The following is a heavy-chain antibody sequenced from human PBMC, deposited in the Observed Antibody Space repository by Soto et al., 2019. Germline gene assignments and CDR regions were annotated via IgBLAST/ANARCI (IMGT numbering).Heavy chain of an antibody. J-gene: IGHJ3*02. D-gene: IGHD4-17*01. CDR2: IKSKTDGGTT. CDR3: TTAESAVTTTDAFDI. Sequence: EVQLVESGGGLVKPGGSLRLSCAASGFTFSNVWMSWVRQAPGKGLEWVGRIKSKTDGGTTDYAAPVKGRFTISRDDSKNTLYLQMNSLKTEDTAVYYCTTAESAVTTTDAFDIWGQGTMVTVSS. V-gene: IGHV3-15*01. CDR1: GFTFSNVW.